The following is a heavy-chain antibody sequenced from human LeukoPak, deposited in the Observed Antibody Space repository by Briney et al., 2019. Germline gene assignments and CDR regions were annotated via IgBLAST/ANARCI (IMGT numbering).Heavy chain of an antibody. Sequence: GGSLRLSCAASGFTFSSYAMSWVRQAPGKGLEWVSAIRGSGGSTNYADSVKGRFTISRDNAQNTLYLQMNGLRAEDTAVYYCARDRGLGTGSMVREAYDHWGQGTLVTVSS. CDR3: ARDRGLGTGSMVREAYDH. CDR1: GFTFSSYA. D-gene: IGHD3-10*01. V-gene: IGHV3-23*01. J-gene: IGHJ4*02. CDR2: IRGSGGST.